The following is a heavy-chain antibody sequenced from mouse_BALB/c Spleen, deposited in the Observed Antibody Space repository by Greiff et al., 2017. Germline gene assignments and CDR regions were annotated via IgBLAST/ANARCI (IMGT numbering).Heavy chain of an antibody. D-gene: IGHD2-10*01. CDR3: TLLDAMDY. Sequence: VKLMESGAELVKPGASVKLSCKASGYTFTSYYMYWVKQRPGQGLEWIGEINPSNGGTNFNEKFKSKATLTVDKSSSTAYMQLSSLTSEDSAVYYCTLLDAMDYWGQGTSVTVSS. J-gene: IGHJ4*01. CDR2: INPSNGGT. V-gene: IGHV1S81*02. CDR1: GYTFTSYY.